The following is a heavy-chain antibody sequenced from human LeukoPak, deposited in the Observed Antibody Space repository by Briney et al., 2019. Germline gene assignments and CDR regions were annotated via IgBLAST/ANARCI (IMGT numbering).Heavy chain of an antibody. CDR1: GGSISSSSYY. Sequence: KASETLSLTCTVSGGSISSSSYYWGWIRQPPGKGLEWIGSIYYSGSTYYNPSLKSRVTISVDTSKNQFSLKLSSVTAADTALYYCARFVGSSWLAFDIWGQGTMVTVSS. V-gene: IGHV4-39*07. J-gene: IGHJ3*02. CDR2: IYYSGST. D-gene: IGHD6-13*01. CDR3: ARFVGSSWLAFDI.